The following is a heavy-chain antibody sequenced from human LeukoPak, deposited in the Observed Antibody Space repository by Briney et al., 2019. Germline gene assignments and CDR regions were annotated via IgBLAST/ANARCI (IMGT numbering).Heavy chain of an antibody. Sequence: GGSLRLSCAASGFSFSTYGMNWVRQAPGKGLEWVSGISGSGDITYHADSVKGRFTISRDNSKNTLYLQMKSLRAEDTAVYYCSVVPAANDAFDIWGQGTMVTVSS. J-gene: IGHJ3*02. CDR1: GFSFSTYG. D-gene: IGHD2-2*01. CDR2: ISGSGDIT. V-gene: IGHV3-23*01. CDR3: SVVPAANDAFDI.